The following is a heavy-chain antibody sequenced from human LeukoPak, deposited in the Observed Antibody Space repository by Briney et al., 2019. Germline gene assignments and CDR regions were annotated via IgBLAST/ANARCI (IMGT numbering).Heavy chain of an antibody. D-gene: IGHD3-3*01. CDR1: GFTFSSYS. CDR2: ISSSSSTI. Sequence: GGTLRLSCAASGFTFSSYSMNWVRQAPGKGLEWVSYISSSSSTIYYADSVKGRFTISRDNAKNSLYLQMNSLRAEDTAVYYCARDLRINDFWSGYYYYYYMDVWGKGTTVTVSS. V-gene: IGHV3-48*01. CDR3: ARDLRINDFWSGYYYYYYMDV. J-gene: IGHJ6*03.